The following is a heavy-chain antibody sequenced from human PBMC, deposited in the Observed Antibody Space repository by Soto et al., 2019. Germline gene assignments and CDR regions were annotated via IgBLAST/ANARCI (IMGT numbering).Heavy chain of an antibody. CDR1: GFTFSSYG. Sequence: QVQLVESGGGVVQPGRSLRLSCAASGFTFSSYGMHWVRQAPGKGLEWVAVIWYDGSNKYYADSVKGRFTISRDNAKNTLYLQMSSMRAEDTAVYYSARDRYCSSTSCYANPNYYYGMDVWGQGTTVTVSS. V-gene: IGHV3-33*01. D-gene: IGHD2-2*01. J-gene: IGHJ6*02. CDR2: IWYDGSNK. CDR3: ARDRYCSSTSCYANPNYYYGMDV.